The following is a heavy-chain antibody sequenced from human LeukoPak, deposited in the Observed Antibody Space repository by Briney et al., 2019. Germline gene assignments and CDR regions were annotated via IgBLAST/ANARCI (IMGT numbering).Heavy chain of an antibody. CDR2: IYPGDSYT. J-gene: IGHJ3*02. CDR1: GYSFTSYW. CDR3: ARQKESDAFDI. V-gene: IGHV5-51*01. Sequence: GESLKISCKGSGYSFTSYWIGWVRQMPGKGLEWMGIIYPGDSYTRYSPSFQGQVTISTDKSISTASLQWSSLKASDNAMYYCARQKESDAFDIWGQGTMVTVSS.